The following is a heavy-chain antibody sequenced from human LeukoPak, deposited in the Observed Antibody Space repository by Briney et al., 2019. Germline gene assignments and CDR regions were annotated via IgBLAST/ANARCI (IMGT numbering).Heavy chain of an antibody. J-gene: IGHJ5*02. CDR2: IYPGDSDT. V-gene: IGHV5-51*01. D-gene: IGHD2-21*02. CDR1: GYSFTSDW. Sequence: GESLKISCKGSGYSFTSDWIGWVRQMPGKGLEWMGIIYPGDSDTRYSPSFQGQVTISADKSISTAYLQWSSLKASDSAMYYCARLPYCGSDCYPNWFDPWGQGTLVTVSS. CDR3: ARLPYCGSDCYPNWFDP.